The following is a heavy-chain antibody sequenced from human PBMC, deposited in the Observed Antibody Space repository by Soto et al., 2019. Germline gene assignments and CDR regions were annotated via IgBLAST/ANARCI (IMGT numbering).Heavy chain of an antibody. CDR1: GGTLSNYA. Sequence: QVQLVQSGAEVKKPGSSVKVSCTASGGTLSNYAISWVRQAPGQGLEWMGVIIPIFASANYAQRFQGRLMITADESTSTAYMELSSLRSEDTAVYYCAKDHVVGHSYYGMDVWGQGTTVTVSS. CDR3: AKDHVVGHSYYGMDV. CDR2: IIPIFASA. V-gene: IGHV1-69*01. D-gene: IGHD3-22*01. J-gene: IGHJ6*02.